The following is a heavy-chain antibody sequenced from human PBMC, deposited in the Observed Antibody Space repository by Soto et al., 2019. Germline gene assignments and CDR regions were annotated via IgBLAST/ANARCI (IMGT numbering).Heavy chain of an antibody. V-gene: IGHV4-4*02. CDR1: GGSINNNFW. Sequence: QVQVQESGPGLVTPSGTLSLTCAVSGGSINNNFWSWVRQPPGKGLEWIGEIYQTGSINSNPSLRSRVTISVDNSKNQLSLKVDSVTAADTSLYYCVRGNDNYDFWNNWSLDPWGQGTLVTVS. J-gene: IGHJ5*02. CDR3: VRGNDNYDFWNNWSLDP. D-gene: IGHD3-3*01. CDR2: IYQTGSI.